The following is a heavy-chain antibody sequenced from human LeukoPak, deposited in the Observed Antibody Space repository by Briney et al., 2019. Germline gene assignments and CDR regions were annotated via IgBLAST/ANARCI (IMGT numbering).Heavy chain of an antibody. CDR2: IKEDGSEN. D-gene: IGHD4-17*01. Sequence: PGGSLRLSCAASGFTFSNAWMNWVRQAPGKGLEWVANIKEDGSENYYVDSVKGRFTISRDNAENSLYLQMNSLRVEDTALYCCARYGNNVGNAFDIWGQGTMVTVSS. CDR3: ARYGNNVGNAFDI. CDR1: GFTFSNAW. J-gene: IGHJ3*02. V-gene: IGHV3-7*01.